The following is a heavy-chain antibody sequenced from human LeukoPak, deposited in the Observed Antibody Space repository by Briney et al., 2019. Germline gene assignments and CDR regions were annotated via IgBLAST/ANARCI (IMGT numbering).Heavy chain of an antibody. J-gene: IGHJ4*02. CDR1: GGTFSSYA. Sequence: ASVKVSCKASGGTFSSYAISWVRQAPGQGLEWMGRIIPILGIANYAQKFQGRVTITTDESTSTAYMELSSLRSEDTAVYYCAREAAAGTFDYWGQGTLVTVSS. CDR3: AREAAAGTFDY. V-gene: IGHV1-69*04. CDR2: IIPILGIA. D-gene: IGHD6-13*01.